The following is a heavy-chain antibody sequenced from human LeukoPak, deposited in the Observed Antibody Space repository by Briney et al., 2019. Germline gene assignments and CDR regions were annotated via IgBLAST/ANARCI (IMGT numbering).Heavy chain of an antibody. J-gene: IGHJ4*02. D-gene: IGHD3-16*02. CDR2: IKSKTDGGTT. V-gene: IGHV3-15*01. Sequence: GGSLRLSCAASGFTFSNAWVSWVRQAPGKGLEWVGRIKSKTDGGTTDYATPVKGRFTISRDDSKNTLYLQMYSLKSEDTAVYYCTTSAPYYDYVWGSYRYTEDFDYWGQGTLVTVSS. CDR1: GFTFSNAW. CDR3: TTSAPYYDYVWGSYRYTEDFDY.